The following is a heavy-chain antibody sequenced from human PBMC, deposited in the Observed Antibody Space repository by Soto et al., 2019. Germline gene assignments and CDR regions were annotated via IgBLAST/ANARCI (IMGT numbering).Heavy chain of an antibody. Sequence: GSVQVSCKVSGYTLNELSIHWVRQAPGRGRGWMGGFDPEDGETIYAQKFQGRVTMTEDTSTDTAYMELSSLRSEDTAVYYCATWIVVVQAAYRLVDWFDPWGQGTRVTVSS. CDR1: GYTLNELS. V-gene: IGHV1-24*01. CDR2: FDPEDGET. J-gene: IGHJ5*02. CDR3: ATWIVVVQAAYRLVDWFDP. D-gene: IGHD2-2*01.